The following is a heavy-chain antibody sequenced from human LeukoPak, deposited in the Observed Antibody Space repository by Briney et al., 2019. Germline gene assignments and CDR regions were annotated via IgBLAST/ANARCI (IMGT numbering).Heavy chain of an antibody. CDR1: GFSFGGFG. CDR2: IGSSGSAGGNI. J-gene: IGHJ6*03. CDR3: ARAPTPYFTYYMDV. V-gene: IGHV3-48*02. Sequence: PGGSLRLSCAASGFSFGGFGMNWVRQAPGKELEWISYIGSSGSAGGNIYYAVSVKGRFTVSRDNAKDSLFLQMNSLQDADTAVYYCARAPTPYFTYYMDVWGKGTTVTVSS. D-gene: IGHD2-21*01.